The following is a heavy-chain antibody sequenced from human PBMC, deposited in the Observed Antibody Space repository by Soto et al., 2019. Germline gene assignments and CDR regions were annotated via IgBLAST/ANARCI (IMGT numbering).Heavy chain of an antibody. CDR2: INHSGST. CDR3: ARVPDR. D-gene: IGHD2-2*01. V-gene: IGHV4-34*01. CDR1: GGSFSGYY. J-gene: IGHJ5*02. Sequence: SETLSLTCAVYGGSFSGYYWNWIRQPPGKGLEWIGEINHSGSTYYNPSLKSRVTISVDRSKNQFSLKLSSVTAADTAVYYCARVPDRWGQGTLVTVSS.